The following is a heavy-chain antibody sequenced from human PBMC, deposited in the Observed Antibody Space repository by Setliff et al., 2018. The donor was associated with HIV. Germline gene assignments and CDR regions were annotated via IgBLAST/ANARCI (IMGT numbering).Heavy chain of an antibody. CDR3: ARDLRDGFEEWFSTLDDGMDV. Sequence: ASVKVSCKTSGYTFIGHYIHWVRQAPGQGLEWMAWINPKTGDTKYAEKFQGRVTMTRDTSINTIYMELSRLRSDDTAVYYCARDLRDGFEEWFSTLDDGMDVWGQGTTVTVSS. V-gene: IGHV1-2*02. J-gene: IGHJ6*02. D-gene: IGHD3-3*01. CDR2: INPKTGDT. CDR1: GYTFIGHY.